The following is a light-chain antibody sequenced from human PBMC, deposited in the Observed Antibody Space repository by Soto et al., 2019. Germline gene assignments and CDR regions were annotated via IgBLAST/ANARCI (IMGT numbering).Light chain of an antibody. CDR3: QQYGRSPLVT. J-gene: IGKJ5*01. CDR1: QRVSSSY. CDR2: GAS. Sequence: PEERATLSCRASQRVSSSYLAWYQQKPGQAPRLLIYGASSRATGIPDRFSGSGSGTDFTLTISRLEPEDFAMYYCQQYGRSPLVTFGQGTRLEIK. V-gene: IGKV3-20*01.